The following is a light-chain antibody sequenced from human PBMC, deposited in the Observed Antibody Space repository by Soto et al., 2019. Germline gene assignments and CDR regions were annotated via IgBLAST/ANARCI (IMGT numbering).Light chain of an antibody. V-gene: IGKV3-15*01. J-gene: IGKJ1*01. Sequence: ETVLAPSQATLSFSPGERATLSCRASQSVSSNLAWYQQKPGQAPRLLIYGASTRATGIPARFSGSGSGTEFTLTISSLQSEDFAVYYCQQYNNWPWTFGQGSKV. CDR1: QSVSSN. CDR3: QQYNNWPWT. CDR2: GAS.